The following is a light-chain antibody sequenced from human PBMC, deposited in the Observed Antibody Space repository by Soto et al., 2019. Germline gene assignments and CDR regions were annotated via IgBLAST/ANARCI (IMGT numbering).Light chain of an antibody. V-gene: IGLV2-14*01. J-gene: IGLJ2*01. CDR3: SSYTSSSTVVV. CDR2: EVS. CDR1: SSDVGGYNY. Sequence: QSALTQPASVSGSPGQSITISCTGTSSDVGGYNYVSWYQQHPGKAPKLMIYEVSNRPSGVSNRFSGSKSGNTASLTISGLQAEDEADYYCSSYTSSSTVVVFGGGTKVTVL.